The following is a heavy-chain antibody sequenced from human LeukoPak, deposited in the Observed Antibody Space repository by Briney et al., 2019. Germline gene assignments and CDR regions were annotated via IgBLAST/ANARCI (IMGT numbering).Heavy chain of an antibody. CDR3: ARDGIRGYSYGKGYFDY. Sequence: ASVKVSCKASGYTFTSYYMYWVRQAPGQGLEWMGIINPSGGSTSYAQKFQGRVTMTRDTSTSTVYMELSSLRSEDTAVYYCARDGIRGYSYGKGYFDYWGQGTLVTVSS. CDR2: INPSGGST. J-gene: IGHJ4*02. CDR1: GYTFTSYY. D-gene: IGHD5-18*01. V-gene: IGHV1-46*01.